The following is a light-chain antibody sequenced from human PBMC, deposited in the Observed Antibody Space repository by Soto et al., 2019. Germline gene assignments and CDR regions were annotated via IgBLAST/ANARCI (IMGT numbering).Light chain of an antibody. V-gene: IGLV2-8*01. Sequence: QSALTQPPSASGSPGQSVTISCTGTSSDVGGYTFVSWYQQHPVKAPKLMIYEVIERPSGVPDRFSGSKSGNTASLTVSGLQAEDEADYYCSSYAGSNIVVFGGGTKLTVL. CDR3: SSYAGSNIVV. CDR2: EVI. CDR1: SSDVGGYTF. J-gene: IGLJ2*01.